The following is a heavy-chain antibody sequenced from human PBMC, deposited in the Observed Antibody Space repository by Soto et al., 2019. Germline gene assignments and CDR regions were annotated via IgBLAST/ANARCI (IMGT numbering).Heavy chain of an antibody. CDR3: ARAQGDYSYYDFWSGYSGNYYMDV. D-gene: IGHD3-3*01. J-gene: IGHJ6*03. CDR1: GGSISSYY. V-gene: IGHV4-59*01. CDR2: IYYSGST. Sequence: QVQLQESGPGLVKPSETLSLTCTVSGGSISSYYWSWIRQPPGKGLEWIGYIYYSGSTNYNPSLKSRVTISVDTSKNQFSLKLSSVTAADTAVYYCARAQGDYSYYDFWSGYSGNYYMDVWGKGTTVTVSS.